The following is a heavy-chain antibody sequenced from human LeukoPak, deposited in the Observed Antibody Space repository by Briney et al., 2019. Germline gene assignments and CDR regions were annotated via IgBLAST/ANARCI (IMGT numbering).Heavy chain of an antibody. Sequence: ASVKVSCTASGYTFTNYGISWVRQAPGQGLEWMGWISAYNGNTDYAQHLRGRVTMTTDTSTSTAYMELRGLRSDDTAVYYCARDSVDGSGTYYSESPDYWGQGTLVTVSS. J-gene: IGHJ4*02. V-gene: IGHV1-18*01. CDR2: ISAYNGNT. D-gene: IGHD3-10*01. CDR1: GYTFTNYG. CDR3: ARDSVDGSGTYYSESPDY.